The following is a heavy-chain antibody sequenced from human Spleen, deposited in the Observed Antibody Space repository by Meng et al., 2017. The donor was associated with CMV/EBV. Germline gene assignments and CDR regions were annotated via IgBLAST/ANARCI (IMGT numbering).Heavy chain of an antibody. CDR3: ARDEGVGSGFAY. V-gene: IGHV3-30*04. CDR2: MTYDGSSK. CDR1: GFTFRSYA. D-gene: IGHD3-10*01. Sequence: SCAASGFTFRSYAMHWVRPAPGQGLEWVAAMTYDGSSKYYTDSAKGRFTISRDNSKNTLYLQMNSLRAEDTAIYYCARDEGVGSGFAYWGQGTLVTVSS. J-gene: IGHJ4*02.